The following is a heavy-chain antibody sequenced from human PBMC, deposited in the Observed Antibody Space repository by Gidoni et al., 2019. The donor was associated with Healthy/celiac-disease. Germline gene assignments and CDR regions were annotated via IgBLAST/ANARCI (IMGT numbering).Heavy chain of an antibody. CDR3: AREPDYDILTGYPRNDAFDI. J-gene: IGHJ3*02. Sequence: QVQLQESGPGLVKPSQTLSLTCTVSGGSISSGRYYWSWIRQPAGKGLEWIGRIYTSGSTNYNPSLKSRVTISVDTSKNQFSLKLSSVTAADTAVYYCAREPDYDILTGYPRNDAFDIWGQGTMVTVSS. CDR2: IYTSGST. V-gene: IGHV4-61*02. D-gene: IGHD3-9*01. CDR1: GGSISSGRYY.